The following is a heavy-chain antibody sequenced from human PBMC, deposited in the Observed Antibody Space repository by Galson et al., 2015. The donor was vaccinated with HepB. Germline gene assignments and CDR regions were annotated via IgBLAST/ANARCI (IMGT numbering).Heavy chain of an antibody. CDR3: ASGRTPLRNYGMDV. J-gene: IGHJ6*02. CDR2: IYSGGST. CDR1: GFTVSRNY. D-gene: IGHD4-23*01. V-gene: IGHV3-66*02. Sequence: SLRLSCAASGFTVSRNYMSWVRQAPGKGLEWVSVIYSGGSTYYADSVKGRFTISRDNSKNTLYLQMNSLRAEDTAVYYCASGRTPLRNYGMDVWGQGTTVTVSS.